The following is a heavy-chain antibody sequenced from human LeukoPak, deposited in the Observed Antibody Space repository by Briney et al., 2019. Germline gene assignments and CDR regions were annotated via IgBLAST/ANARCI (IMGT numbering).Heavy chain of an antibody. D-gene: IGHD6-13*01. CDR1: GFTFSNYA. J-gene: IGHJ4*02. V-gene: IGHV3-23*01. CDR2: ISGSGRTT. Sequence: GGSLRLSCAASGFTFSNYAINWVRQAPGKGLEWVSTISGSGRTTFYPDSVKGRFTISRDNSKNTLYLQMNSLRAEDTAVYYCAKESIAAPGTYMYFDYWGQGTLVTVSS. CDR3: AKESIAAPGTYMYFDY.